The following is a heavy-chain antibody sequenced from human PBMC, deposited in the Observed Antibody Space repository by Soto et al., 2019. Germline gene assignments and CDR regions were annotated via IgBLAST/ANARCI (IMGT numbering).Heavy chain of an antibody. CDR3: ARDGSLVVVPAAIRDYYYGMDV. Sequence: ASETLSLTCAVSGGSISSSNWWSWVRQPPGKGLEWIGEIYHSGSTNYNPSLKSRVTISVDKSKNQFSLKLSSVTAADTAVYYCARDGSLVVVPAAIRDYYYGMDVWGQGTTLTVSS. CDR1: GGSISSSNW. D-gene: IGHD2-2*02. J-gene: IGHJ6*02. V-gene: IGHV4-4*02. CDR2: IYHSGST.